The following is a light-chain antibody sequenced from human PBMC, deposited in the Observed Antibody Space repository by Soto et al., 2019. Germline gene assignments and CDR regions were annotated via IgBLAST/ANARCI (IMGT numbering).Light chain of an antibody. J-gene: IGLJ1*01. V-gene: IGLV1-44*01. Sequence: QSVMTQPPSSSGTPGQRVTISCSGSSSNLGSNTVNWYQQLPGTAPKLLIHANNQRPSGVPDLFSGSKSGTSASLAISWLQSEEADYYCAAWDDSLNGYVFGTGTKLTVL. CDR1: SSNLGSNT. CDR3: AAWDDSLNGYV. CDR2: ANN.